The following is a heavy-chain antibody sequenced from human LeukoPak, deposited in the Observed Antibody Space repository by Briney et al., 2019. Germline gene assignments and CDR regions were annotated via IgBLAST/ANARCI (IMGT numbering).Heavy chain of an antibody. V-gene: IGHV3-74*01. J-gene: IGHJ4*02. Sequence: GGSLRLSCAASGFTFSNSWMHWVRQAPGKGLVWVSRVSSDGSTTTYADSVKGRFTISRDNAKNTLYLQMNSLKTEDTAVYYCTTRGGSFSIFDYWGQGTLVTVSS. CDR2: VSSDGSTT. D-gene: IGHD1-26*01. CDR3: TTRGGSFSIFDY. CDR1: GFTFSNSW.